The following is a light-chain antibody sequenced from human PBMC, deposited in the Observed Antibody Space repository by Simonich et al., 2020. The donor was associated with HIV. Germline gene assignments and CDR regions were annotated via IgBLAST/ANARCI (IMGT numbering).Light chain of an antibody. J-gene: IGKJ1*01. CDR3: QQTYSTPSWT. CDR1: QSISSY. CDR2: AAY. Sequence: DIQMTQSPSSLSASVGDRVTITCRANQSISSYLKWYQQKPGKAPKLLIYAAYSLQSGVPSRFSGSGYGTDFTLTISSLQPEDFATYYCQQTYSTPSWTFGQGTKVDIK. V-gene: IGKV1-39*01.